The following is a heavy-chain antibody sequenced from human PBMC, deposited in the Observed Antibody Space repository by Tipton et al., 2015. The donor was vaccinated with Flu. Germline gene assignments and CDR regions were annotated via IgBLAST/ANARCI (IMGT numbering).Heavy chain of an antibody. CDR3: ARAVYGAFDAFDI. Sequence: LRLSCTISGGSISSNYWSWVRQPAGKGLEWIGLIYPSGSTTYNPALKSRVTIAEGTSMNQFSLRLRSVTAADTAVYYCARAVYGAFDAFDIWGRGTMVTVSS. CDR2: IYPSGST. CDR1: GGSISSNY. V-gene: IGHV4-4*07. D-gene: IGHD4/OR15-4a*01. J-gene: IGHJ3*02.